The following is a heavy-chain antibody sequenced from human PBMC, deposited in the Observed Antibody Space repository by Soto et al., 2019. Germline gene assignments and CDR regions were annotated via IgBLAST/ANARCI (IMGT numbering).Heavy chain of an antibody. CDR2: INPNTSAT. CDR3: ARITGVRDHYYGMDV. V-gene: IGHV1-2*02. D-gene: IGHD3-10*01. J-gene: IGHJ6*02. Sequence: QVQLVQSGAEVKKSGASVKVSCKASGYIFTGYFIQWLRQAPGQGLEWIGWINPNTSATNYAQKFQGRVTMTRDTSIGAAYMELTSLRPADTALDYCARITGVRDHYYGMDVWGQGTTVTVSS. CDR1: GYIFTGYF.